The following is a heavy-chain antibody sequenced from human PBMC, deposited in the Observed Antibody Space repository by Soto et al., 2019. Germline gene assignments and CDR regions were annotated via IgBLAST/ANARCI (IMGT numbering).Heavy chain of an antibody. D-gene: IGHD2-2*01. CDR2: IIPIFGTA. Sequence: QVQLVQSGAEVKKPGSSVKVSCKASGGTFSSYAISWVRQAPGQGLEWMGGIIPIFGTANYAQKFQGRVTITADESTSTAYMELSSLRSEDTAVYYCWGYCISTSCPGIFDYWGQGTLVTVSS. CDR3: WGYCISTSCPGIFDY. J-gene: IGHJ4*02. V-gene: IGHV1-69*12. CDR1: GGTFSSYA.